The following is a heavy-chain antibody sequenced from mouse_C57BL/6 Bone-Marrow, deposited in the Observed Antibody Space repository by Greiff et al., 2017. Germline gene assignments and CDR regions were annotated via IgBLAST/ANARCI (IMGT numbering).Heavy chain of an antibody. D-gene: IGHD1-1*01. V-gene: IGHV10-3*01. CDR1: GFTFNTYA. CDR3: VRESSLYYYGSSLYYFDY. CDR2: IRSKSSNYAT. J-gene: IGHJ2*01. Sequence: EVKLQESGGGLVQPKGSLKLSCAASGFTFNTYAMHWVRQAPGKGLEWVARIRSKSSNYATYYADSVKDRFTISRDDSQSMLYLQMNNLKTEDTAMYYCVRESSLYYYGSSLYYFDYWGQGTTLTVSS.